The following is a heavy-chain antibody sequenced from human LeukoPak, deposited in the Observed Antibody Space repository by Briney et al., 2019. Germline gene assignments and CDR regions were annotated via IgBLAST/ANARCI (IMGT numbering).Heavy chain of an antibody. CDR2: IYYSGST. J-gene: IGHJ6*03. D-gene: IGHD5-18*01. CDR1: GGSISSYY. V-gene: IGHV4-59*01. CDR3: ASGYSYDYYYYYMDV. Sequence: PSETLSLTCTVSGGSISSYYWSWIRQPPGKGLEWIGYIYYSGSTNYNPSLKSRVTISVDTSKNQLSLKLSSVTAADTAVYYCASGYSYDYYYYYMDVWGKGTTVTISS.